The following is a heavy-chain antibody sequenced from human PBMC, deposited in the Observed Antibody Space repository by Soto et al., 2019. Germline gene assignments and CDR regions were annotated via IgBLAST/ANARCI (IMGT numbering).Heavy chain of an antibody. D-gene: IGHD2-15*01. CDR2: ISGIGRST. CDR3: PKDLAVLVVAVHFDY. CDR1: VFTFSSYA. V-gene: IGHV3-23*01. Sequence: WGALVVSSVSSVFTFSSYAMSMVRQAPGRGLDWVSAISGIGRSTYYADSVKGRFTISRDNSKNTLYLQMNSLRAYDTPVYYCPKDLAVLVVAVHFDYWGQGTMVTDSS. J-gene: IGHJ4*02.